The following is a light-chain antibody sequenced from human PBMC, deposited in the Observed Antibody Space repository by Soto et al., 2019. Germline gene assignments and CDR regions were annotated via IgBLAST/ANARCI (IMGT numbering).Light chain of an antibody. Sequence: DIQMTQSPPSISASIGDRVIITCRASQTIDNYLNWYQQKPGKAPDLLIYSTSRLQSGAPSRFSGSGSATDFSLTINSLQPEDFAPYFCQQSYSIPFTFGPGTKV. J-gene: IGKJ3*01. CDR2: STS. CDR1: QTIDNY. V-gene: IGKV1-39*01. CDR3: QQSYSIPFT.